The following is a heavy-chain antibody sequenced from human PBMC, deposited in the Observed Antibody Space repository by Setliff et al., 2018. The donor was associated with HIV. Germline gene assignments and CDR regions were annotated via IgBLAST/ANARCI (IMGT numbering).Heavy chain of an antibody. J-gene: IGHJ4*02. CDR2: IIIDERSA. D-gene: IGHD3-22*01. CDR1: GFTFSSYS. Sequence: PGGSLRLSCVASGFTFSSYSMHWVRQVPGKGLFWVSRIIIDERSASYADSVKGRFTISRDNAKNSMFLQMNSLRAEDTAVYYCARTNNNYYYDTSDYFAGYYFDSWGQGTLVTVSS. CDR3: ARTNNNYYYDTSDYFAGYYFDS. V-gene: IGHV3-74*01.